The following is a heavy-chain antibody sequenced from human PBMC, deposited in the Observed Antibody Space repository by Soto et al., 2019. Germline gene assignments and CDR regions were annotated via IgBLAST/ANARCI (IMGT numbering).Heavy chain of an antibody. CDR3: TTNTKYYYGMDV. J-gene: IGHJ6*02. V-gene: IGHV3-15*01. CDR2: IKSKTDGGTT. CDR1: GFTFSNAW. Sequence: GGSLRLSCAASGFTFSNAWMSWVRQAPGKGLEWVGRIKSKTDGGTTDYAAPVKGRFTISRDDSKNTLYLQMNSLKTEDTAVCYCTTNTKYYYGMDVWGQGTTVTVSS.